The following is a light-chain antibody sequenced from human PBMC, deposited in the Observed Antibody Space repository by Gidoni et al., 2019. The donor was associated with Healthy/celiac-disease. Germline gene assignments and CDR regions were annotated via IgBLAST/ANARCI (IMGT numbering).Light chain of an antibody. J-gene: IGLJ2*01. CDR3: NSRDSSGNQLV. CDR1: SLRSYY. CDR2: GKN. Sequence: SSDLTQAPAVCVALRQTVRITCQGDSLRSYYASWYQPKPGQAPVLVIYGKNNRPSGIPDRFSGSSSGNTASLTITGAQAEDEADYYCNSRDSSGNQLVFGGGTKLTVL. V-gene: IGLV3-19*01.